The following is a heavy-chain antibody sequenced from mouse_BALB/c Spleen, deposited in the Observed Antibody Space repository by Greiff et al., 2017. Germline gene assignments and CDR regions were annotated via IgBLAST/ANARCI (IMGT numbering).Heavy chain of an antibody. Sequence: EVQLVESGGGLVKPGGSLKLSCAASGFTFSDYYMYWVRQTPEKRLEWVATISDGGSYTYYPDSVKGRFTISRDNAKNNLYLQMSSLKSEDTAMYYCARDITTVVPFAYWAKGLWSLSLQ. V-gene: IGHV5-4*02. CDR2: ISDGGSYT. CDR3: ARDITTVVPFAY. CDR1: GFTFSDYY. J-gene: IGHJ3*01. D-gene: IGHD1-1*01.